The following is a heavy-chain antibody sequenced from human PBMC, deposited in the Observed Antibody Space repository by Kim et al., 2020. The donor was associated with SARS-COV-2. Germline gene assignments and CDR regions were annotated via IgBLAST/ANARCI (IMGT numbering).Heavy chain of an antibody. CDR3: AKARARQYYDILTGYYSYYYGIDV. V-gene: IGHV3-30*18. CDR1: GFTFSSYG. D-gene: IGHD3-9*01. Sequence: GGSLRLSCAASGFTFSSYGMHWVRQAPGKGLEWVAVISYDGSNKYYADSVKGRFTISRDNSKNTLYLQMNSLRAEDTAVYYCAKARARQYYDILTGYYSYYYGIDVWGQGTTVTVSS. J-gene: IGHJ6*02. CDR2: ISYDGSNK.